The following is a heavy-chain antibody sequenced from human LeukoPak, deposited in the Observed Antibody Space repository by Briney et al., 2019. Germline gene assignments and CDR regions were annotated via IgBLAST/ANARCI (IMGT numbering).Heavy chain of an antibody. CDR3: AKTPLDYYYGMDV. V-gene: IGHV3-30*18. CDR1: GFTFSSYG. Sequence: GGSLRLSCAASGFTFSSYGMHWVRQAPAKGLEWVAVISYDGSNKYYADSVKGRFTISRDNSKDTLYLQMNSLRAEDTAVYYCAKTPLDYYYGMDVWGKGTTVTVSS. J-gene: IGHJ6*04. CDR2: ISYDGSNK.